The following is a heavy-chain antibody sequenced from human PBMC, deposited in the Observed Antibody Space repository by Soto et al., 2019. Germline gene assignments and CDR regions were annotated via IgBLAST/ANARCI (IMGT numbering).Heavy chain of an antibody. J-gene: IGHJ4*02. CDR3: ARDAGYDFWSGYYTGNFDY. CDR1: GFTFSSYW. Sequence: VQLVESGGGLVQPGGSLRLSCAASGFTFSSYWMSWVRQAPGKGLEWVANIKQDGSEKYYVDSVKGRFTISRDNAKKSLYLQMNSLTAEDTAVDYCARDAGYDFWSGYYTGNFDYWGQGTLVTVSS. D-gene: IGHD3-3*01. V-gene: IGHV3-7*01. CDR2: IKQDGSEK.